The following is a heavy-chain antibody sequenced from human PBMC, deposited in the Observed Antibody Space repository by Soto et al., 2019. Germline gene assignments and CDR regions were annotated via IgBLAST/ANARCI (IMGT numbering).Heavy chain of an antibody. J-gene: IGHJ4*02. V-gene: IGHV3-30*03. CDR2: ISYDGSNK. CDR3: ATRVGRSSWYY. CDR1: GFTFSSYG. Sequence: QVQLVESGGGVVQPGRSLRLSCAASGFTFSSYGMHWVRQAPGKGLEWVAVISYDGSNKYYADSVKGRFTISRDNSKDPLYLQMNSLRAEETAVYYCATRVGRSSWYYWGQGTLVIVSS. D-gene: IGHD6-13*01.